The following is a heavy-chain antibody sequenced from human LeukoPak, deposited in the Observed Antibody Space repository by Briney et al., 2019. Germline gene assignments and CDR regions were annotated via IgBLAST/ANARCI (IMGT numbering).Heavy chain of an antibody. J-gene: IGHJ4*02. D-gene: IGHD1-14*01. CDR3: ARRVPNHCLDY. Sequence: SETLSLTCAVYGESVSGYYWSWIRQPPGKGLEWIGEINHSGSTNYNPSLKSRVTISVDTSKNQFSLKLRSVTAADTAVYYCARRVPNHCLDYWGQGTLVTVSS. CDR2: INHSGST. CDR1: GESVSGYY. V-gene: IGHV4-34*01.